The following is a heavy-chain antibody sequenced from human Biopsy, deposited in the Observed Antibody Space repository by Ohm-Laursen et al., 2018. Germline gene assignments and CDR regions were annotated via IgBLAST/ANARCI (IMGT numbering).Heavy chain of an antibody. D-gene: IGHD2/OR15-2a*01. CDR2: TYYRGTS. J-gene: IGHJ3*02. Sequence: LSLTCSVSGGSVVDYFLSWIRLVPGKRPEWIGYTYYRGTSENNPSLRSRVTTSVDISRNQFFLNMKSVTGADTAVYYCAAFPFSGGPAFDIWGQGTTVSVSS. CDR1: GGSVVDYF. V-gene: IGHV4-59*02. CDR3: AAFPFSGGPAFDI.